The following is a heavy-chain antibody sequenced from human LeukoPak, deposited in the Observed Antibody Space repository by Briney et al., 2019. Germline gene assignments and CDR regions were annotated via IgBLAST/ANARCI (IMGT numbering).Heavy chain of an antibody. CDR1: GYTFTSYY. D-gene: IGHD5-18*01. J-gene: IGHJ3*02. CDR2: INPSGGST. Sequence: ASVKVSCTASGYTFTSYYMHWVRQAPGQGLEWMGIINPSGGSTSYAQKFQGRVTMTRDTPTSTVYMELSSLRSEDTAVYYCARSRARYTAMDAFDIWGQGTMVTVSS. CDR3: ARSRARYTAMDAFDI. V-gene: IGHV1-46*01.